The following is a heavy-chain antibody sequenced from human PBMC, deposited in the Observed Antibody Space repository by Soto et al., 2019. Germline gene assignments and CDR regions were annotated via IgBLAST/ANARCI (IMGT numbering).Heavy chain of an antibody. J-gene: IGHJ1*01. D-gene: IGHD3-22*01. V-gene: IGHV3-23*01. CDR2: ITGSAGST. CDR3: AKGSHFYDGSGHYGSGYFKN. Sequence: EVQVLESGGGLVQPGGSLRLSCVASGFTFSSYTISWVRQAPGKGLEWVSGITGSAGSTYYADSVRGRFTISRDNTKKTVWLQMKSLRADDTAVYYCAKGSHFYDGSGHYGSGYFKNWGQGTLVTVSS. CDR1: GFTFSSYT.